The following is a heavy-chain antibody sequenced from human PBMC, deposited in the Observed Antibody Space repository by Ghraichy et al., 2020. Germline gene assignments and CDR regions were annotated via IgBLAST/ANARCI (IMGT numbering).Heavy chain of an antibody. V-gene: IGHV3-23*01. CDR2: ISPGGGST. J-gene: IGHJ4*02. D-gene: IGHD1-26*01. CDR3: AKAVGGTIRALDF. Sequence: GGSLRLSCAASGFTFTTSAMGWVRQPPGKGLEWVSAISPGGGSTYYADSVKGRFTISRDNSKNTLFLQINSLGAEDTAVYYCAKAVGGTIRALDFWGQGTLVTVSS. CDR1: GFTFTTSA.